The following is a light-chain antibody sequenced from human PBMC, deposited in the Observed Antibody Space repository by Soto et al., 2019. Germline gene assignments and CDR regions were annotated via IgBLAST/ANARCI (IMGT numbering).Light chain of an antibody. V-gene: IGKV3-15*01. J-gene: IGKJ1*01. Sequence: EIVMTQSPATLSVSPGERATLSCRASQTVSTNLAWYQQKPGQAPRLLIYGASTRATGIPARFSGSGSGTEFTLTISGLQSEYFAVYYCQQYDNWPPWTFGHGTKVEIK. CDR3: QQYDNWPPWT. CDR1: QTVSTN. CDR2: GAS.